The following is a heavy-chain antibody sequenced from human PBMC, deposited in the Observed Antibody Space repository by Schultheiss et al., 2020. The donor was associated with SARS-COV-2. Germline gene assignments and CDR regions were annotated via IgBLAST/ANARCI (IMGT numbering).Heavy chain of an antibody. CDR1: GGSITSSYW. V-gene: IGHV4-4*02. Sequence: SETLSLTCDVSGGSITSSYWWSWVRQPPGKGLEWIGEISHSGSTNYNPSLKSRVTISVDTSKNQFSLKLSSVTAADTAVYYCARGPSVAVAGHDYWGQGTLVTVSS. CDR2: ISHSGST. CDR3: ARGPSVAVAGHDY. D-gene: IGHD6-19*01. J-gene: IGHJ4*02.